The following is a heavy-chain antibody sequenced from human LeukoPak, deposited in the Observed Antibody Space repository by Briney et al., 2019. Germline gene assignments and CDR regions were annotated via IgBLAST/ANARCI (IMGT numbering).Heavy chain of an antibody. CDR3: AGKARWFAKNWFDP. Sequence: SETLSLTCAVYGGSFSGYYWSWIRQPPGKGLEWIGEINHSGSTNYNPSLKSRVTISVDTSKNQFSLKLSSVTAADTAVYYCAGKARWFAKNWFDPWGQGTLVTVSS. J-gene: IGHJ5*02. CDR2: INHSGST. V-gene: IGHV4-34*01. CDR1: GGSFSGYY. D-gene: IGHD3-10*01.